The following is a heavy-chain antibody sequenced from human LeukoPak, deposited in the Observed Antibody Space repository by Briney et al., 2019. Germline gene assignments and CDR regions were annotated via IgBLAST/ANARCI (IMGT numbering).Heavy chain of an antibody. CDR2: IYYSGST. D-gene: IGHD5-12*01. Sequence: SETLSLTCTVSGGSISSSSYYWGWIRQPPGKGLEWIGSIYYSGSTYYNPSLKSRVTISVDTSKNQFSLKLSSVTAADTAVYYCARVNRGYEVFDHWGQGTLVTVSS. CDR3: ARVNRGYEVFDH. V-gene: IGHV4-39*07. CDR1: GGSISSSSYY. J-gene: IGHJ4*02.